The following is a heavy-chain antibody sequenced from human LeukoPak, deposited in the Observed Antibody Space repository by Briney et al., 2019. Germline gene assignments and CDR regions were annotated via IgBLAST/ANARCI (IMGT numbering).Heavy chain of an antibody. Sequence: ASVKVSCKASGYTFTDSYIHWVRQAPGQGLDWMGWINPDSGGTHYAEKFQGRVTMTRDTSISTTYMELNRLRSDDTAVYYCASCSSTSCYDEGPDYWGQGTLVTVSS. CDR3: ASCSSTSCYDEGPDY. CDR1: GYTFTDSY. D-gene: IGHD2-2*01. CDR2: INPDSGGT. J-gene: IGHJ4*02. V-gene: IGHV1-2*02.